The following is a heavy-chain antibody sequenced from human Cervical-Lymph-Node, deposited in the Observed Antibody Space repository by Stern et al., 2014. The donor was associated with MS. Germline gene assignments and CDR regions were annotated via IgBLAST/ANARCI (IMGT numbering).Heavy chain of an antibody. Sequence: QVQLQGEGPRLVKPSENLSPPCTGSGGSLSSYYWSRIRQPPGKGLEGSGYIYYSGSTNYNPSLKSRVTISVDTSKNQFSLKLSSVTAADTAVYYCARGTTTTGFDPWGQGTLVTVSS. J-gene: IGHJ5*02. CDR3: ARGTTTTGFDP. D-gene: IGHD4-11*01. CDR1: GGSLSSYY. CDR2: IYYSGST. V-gene: IGHV4-59*01.